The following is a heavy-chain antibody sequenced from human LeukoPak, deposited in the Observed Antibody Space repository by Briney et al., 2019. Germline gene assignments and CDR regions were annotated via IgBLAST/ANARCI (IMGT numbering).Heavy chain of an antibody. V-gene: IGHV1-18*01. J-gene: IGHJ4*02. Sequence: ASVKVSCKASGYTFTSYGISWVRQAPGQGLEWMGWISAYNGNTNYAQKLQVRVTMTTDTSTSTAYMELRSLRSDDTAVYYCARCRRDYDFWSGYLTFDYWGQGTLVTASS. D-gene: IGHD3-3*01. CDR1: GYTFTSYG. CDR2: ISAYNGNT. CDR3: ARCRRDYDFWSGYLTFDY.